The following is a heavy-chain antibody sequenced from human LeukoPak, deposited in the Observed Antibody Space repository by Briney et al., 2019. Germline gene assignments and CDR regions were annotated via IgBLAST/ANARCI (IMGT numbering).Heavy chain of an antibody. CDR3: ARGPTTVTRAFDY. D-gene: IGHD4-17*01. V-gene: IGHV4-4*07. Sequence: SETLSLTRTVPGGSFSIYYWSWIRQPAGKGLEWIGRIYTSGSTNYNPSLKSRVTMSVDTSKNQFSLNLNSVTAADTAVYYCARGPTTVTRAFDYWGQGTLVTVSA. CDR2: IYTSGST. J-gene: IGHJ4*02. CDR1: GGSFSIYY.